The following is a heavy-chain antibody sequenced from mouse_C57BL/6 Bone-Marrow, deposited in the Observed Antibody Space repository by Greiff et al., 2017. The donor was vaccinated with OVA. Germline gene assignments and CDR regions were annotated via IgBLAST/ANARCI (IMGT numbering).Heavy chain of an antibody. J-gene: IGHJ3*01. D-gene: IGHD4-1*01. CDR3: VNWRFAD. CDR2: IRSKSNNYAT. V-gene: IGHV10-1*01. Sequence: EVNVVESGGGLVQPKGSLQLSCAASGFSFNTYAMNWVRQAPGKGLEWVARIRSKSNNYATYYADSVKDRFTISRDDSESMLYLQMNNLKTEDTAMYYCVNWRFADWGQGTLVTVSA. CDR1: GFSFNTYA.